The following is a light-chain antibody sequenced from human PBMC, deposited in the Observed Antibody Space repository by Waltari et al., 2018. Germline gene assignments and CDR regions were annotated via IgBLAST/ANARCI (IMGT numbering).Light chain of an antibody. CDR1: RSVYTN. CDR2: DAS. V-gene: IGKV3-11*02. J-gene: IGKJ4*01. Sequence: IVLTQSLPPLSLSLGDPATASDRASRSVYTNLAWYQHKPGQVPRLLIYDASKRATGVRATFSGSGSGGDCTRIFRSLEPEDFAVCYCHQRSNWPLTFGGGTNVDIK. CDR3: HQRSNWPLT.